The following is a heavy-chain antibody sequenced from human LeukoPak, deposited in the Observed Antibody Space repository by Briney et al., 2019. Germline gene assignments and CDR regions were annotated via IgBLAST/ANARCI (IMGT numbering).Heavy chain of an antibody. CDR2: ISSNGGST. Sequence: GGSLRLSCAASGLTFSSYAMHWVRQAPGKGLEYVSAISSNGGSTYYANYVKGRFTISRDNSKNTLYLQMGSLRAEDMAVYYCAREYCSSTSCYVDYWGQGTLVTVSS. CDR1: GLTFSSYA. CDR3: AREYCSSTSCYVDY. D-gene: IGHD2-2*01. V-gene: IGHV3-64*01. J-gene: IGHJ4*02.